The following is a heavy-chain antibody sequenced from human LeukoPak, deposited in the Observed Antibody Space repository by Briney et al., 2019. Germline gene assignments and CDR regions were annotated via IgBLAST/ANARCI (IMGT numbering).Heavy chain of an antibody. CDR2: IYYSGSS. D-gene: IGHD4-17*01. CDR1: GGSIRSYY. CDR3: ARDSSTVTTRHFDY. J-gene: IGHJ4*02. Sequence: PSETLSLTCTVSGGSIRSYYWTWIRQPPGKGLEWIGYIYYSGSSNYNPSLKSRVTISVDTSKNQFSLKLNSVTAADTAVYYCARDSSTVTTRHFDYWGQGTLVTVSS. V-gene: IGHV4-59*01.